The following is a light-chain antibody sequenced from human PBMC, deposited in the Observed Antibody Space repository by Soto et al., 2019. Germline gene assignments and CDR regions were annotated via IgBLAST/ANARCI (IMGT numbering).Light chain of an antibody. V-gene: IGKV3-11*01. CDR1: QSVSTY. CDR3: QQRSNWPRT. J-gene: IGKJ2*01. CDR2: DAS. Sequence: EIVLTQSPATLSLSPGERATLSCRASQSVSTYLAWYQQKPGQAPRLLIYDASNRATGTPARFSGSGSGTDFTLIISSLESEDFAVYYCQQRSNWPRTFGQGTKLEIK.